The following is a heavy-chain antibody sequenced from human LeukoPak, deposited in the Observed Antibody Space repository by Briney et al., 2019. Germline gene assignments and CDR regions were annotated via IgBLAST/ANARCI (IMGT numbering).Heavy chain of an antibody. CDR2: IIPIFGTA. CDR3: AREDYGDYVGN. CDR1: GGTFSSYA. Sequence: ASVKVSCKAFGGTFSSYAISWVRQAPGQGLEWMGGIIPIFGTANYAQKFQGRVTITTDESTSTAYMELSSLRSEDTAVYYCAREDYGDYVGNWGQGTLVTVSS. D-gene: IGHD4-17*01. V-gene: IGHV1-69*05. J-gene: IGHJ4*02.